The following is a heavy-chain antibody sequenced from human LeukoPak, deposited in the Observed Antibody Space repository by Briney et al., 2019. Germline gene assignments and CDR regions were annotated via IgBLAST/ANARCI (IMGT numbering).Heavy chain of an antibody. V-gene: IGHV3-23*01. CDR1: GFTFSSYA. Sequence: PGGSLRLSCAASGFTFSSYAMSWVRQAPGKGLEWVSAISGSGGSTYYADSVKGGFTIARDNRKNTLYMQKNSLRAEDTAVYYCAKDRASYDFWSGYYANDIWGQGTLVTVSS. CDR2: ISGSGGST. D-gene: IGHD3-3*01. CDR3: AKDRASYDFWSGYYANDI. J-gene: IGHJ4*02.